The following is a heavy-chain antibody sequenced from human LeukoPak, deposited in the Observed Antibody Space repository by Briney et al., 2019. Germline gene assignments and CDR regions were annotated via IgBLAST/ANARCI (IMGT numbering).Heavy chain of an antibody. J-gene: IGHJ4*02. CDR2: ISGSGGST. V-gene: IGHV3-23*01. Sequence: QPGGSLRLSCAASGFTFSSYAMSWVRQAPGKGLEWASAISGSGGSTYYADSVKGRFTISRDNSKNTLYLQMNSLRAEDTAVYSCAKWDSSGFWSGYTYYFDYWGQGTLVTVSS. CDR1: GFTFSSYA. CDR3: AKWDSSGFWSGYTYYFDY. D-gene: IGHD3-3*01.